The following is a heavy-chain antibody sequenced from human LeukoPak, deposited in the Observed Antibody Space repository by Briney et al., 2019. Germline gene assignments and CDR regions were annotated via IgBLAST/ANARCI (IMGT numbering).Heavy chain of an antibody. CDR1: GFTFSSYS. CDR3: AREGTTVTTKTLHWYFDL. D-gene: IGHD4-17*01. J-gene: IGHJ2*01. Sequence: QSGGSLRLSCAASGFTFSSYSMNWVRQTPGKGLEWVANIKQDGNEKYYVDSVKGRYTISRDNAKNSLHLQMNSPRDEDTAVYYCAREGTTVTTKTLHWYFDLWGRGTLVTVSS. V-gene: IGHV3-7*01. CDR2: IKQDGNEK.